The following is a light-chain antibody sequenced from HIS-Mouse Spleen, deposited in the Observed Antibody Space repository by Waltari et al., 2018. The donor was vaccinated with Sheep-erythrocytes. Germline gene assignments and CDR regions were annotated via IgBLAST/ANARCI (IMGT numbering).Light chain of an antibody. CDR2: EDS. V-gene: IGLV3-10*01. J-gene: IGLJ3*02. CDR1: ALPNKS. CDR3: YSTDSSGNHWV. Sequence: SYELTQPPSVSVSPGQTARIPCPGDALPNKSAYWYQQKSGQAPVLVSYEDSKRPSGIPERFSGSTSGTMATLTISGAQVEDEADYYCYSTDSSGNHWVFGGGTKLTVL.